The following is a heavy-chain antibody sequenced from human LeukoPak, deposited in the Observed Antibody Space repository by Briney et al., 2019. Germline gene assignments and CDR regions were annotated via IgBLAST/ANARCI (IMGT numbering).Heavy chain of an antibody. CDR3: ARQIQWELAFDY. Sequence: SETLSLTCTVSGGSIRSYYWSWIRQPPGKGLEWIGHIYYSGSTNYNPSLKSRVTTSVDTSKNQFSLKLSSVTAADTAVYYCARQIQWELAFDYWGQETLVTVSS. V-gene: IGHV4-59*08. CDR2: IYYSGST. CDR1: GGSIRSYY. J-gene: IGHJ4*02. D-gene: IGHD1-26*01.